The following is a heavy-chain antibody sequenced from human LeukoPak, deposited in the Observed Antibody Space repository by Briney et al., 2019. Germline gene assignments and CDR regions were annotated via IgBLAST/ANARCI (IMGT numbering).Heavy chain of an antibody. D-gene: IGHD3-10*01. Sequence: GSSVKVSCKASGGTFSSYAISWVRQAPGQGLEWMGRIIPIFGIATYAQKFQGRVTITADKSTSTAYMELSSLRSEDTAVYYCAAVGGLLWFGELLGGFDPWGQGTLVTVSS. CDR2: IIPIFGIA. J-gene: IGHJ5*02. CDR1: GGTFSSYA. V-gene: IGHV1-69*04. CDR3: AAVGGLLWFGELLGGFDP.